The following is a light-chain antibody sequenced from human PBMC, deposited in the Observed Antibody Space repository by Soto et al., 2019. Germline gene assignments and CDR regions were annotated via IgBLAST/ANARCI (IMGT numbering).Light chain of an antibody. J-gene: IGKJ1*01. CDR3: QQYNSHWT. CDR2: QAS. CDR1: QGISNR. Sequence: DVQMTQSPPTLSASVGDRVTITCRASQGISNRLAWYQQKPGKAPKLLIYQASSLKSGVPSRFGGSGSGTEFTLTITSLQPDDFATYYCQQYNSHWTFGQGTKVDIK. V-gene: IGKV1-5*03.